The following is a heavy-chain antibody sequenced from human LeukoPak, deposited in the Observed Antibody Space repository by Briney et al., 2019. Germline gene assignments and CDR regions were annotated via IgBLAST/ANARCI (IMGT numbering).Heavy chain of an antibody. CDR2: IFYSGST. CDR1: GGSISCSTYY. V-gene: IGHV4-39*01. Sequence: SETLSLTCTVSGGSISCSTYYWGSIRQPPGEGLEWIGYIFYSGSTYYHPYLKSRVTISVDTSNTQFSRKLDSVTAADTAVYYCARLNYDSSGYRYYFDYWGQGTLVTVSS. J-gene: IGHJ4*02. CDR3: ARLNYDSSGYRYYFDY. D-gene: IGHD3-22*01.